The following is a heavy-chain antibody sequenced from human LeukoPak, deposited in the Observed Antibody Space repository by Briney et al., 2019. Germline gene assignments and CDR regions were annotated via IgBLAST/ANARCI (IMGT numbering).Heavy chain of an antibody. CDR2: IYHSGST. J-gene: IGHJ3*02. D-gene: IGHD3-10*01. CDR1: GGSISSGGYS. V-gene: IGHV4-30-2*01. Sequence: SETLSLTCAVSGGSISSGGYSWSWIRQPPGKGLEWIGYIYHSGSTYYNPSLKSRVTISVDRSKNQFSLKLSSVTAADTAVYYCARIPYYYGSGSYLAFDIWGQGTMVTVSS. CDR3: ARIPYYYGSGSYLAFDI.